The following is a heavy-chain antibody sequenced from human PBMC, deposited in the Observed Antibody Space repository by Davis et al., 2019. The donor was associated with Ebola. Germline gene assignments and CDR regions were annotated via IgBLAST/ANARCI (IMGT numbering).Heavy chain of an antibody. J-gene: IGHJ5*02. D-gene: IGHD6-19*01. Sequence: PSETLSLTCTVSGGSISGSDFYWSWVRQPPGKGLDWIAYIYFSGITGYNPSLRSRATISVDTSKNQFSLRLTSVAAADTAVYYCARWYTSGLGWFDPWGQGTLVTVSS. CDR3: ARWYTSGLGWFDP. CDR1: GGSISGSDFY. CDR2: IYFSGIT. V-gene: IGHV4-31*03.